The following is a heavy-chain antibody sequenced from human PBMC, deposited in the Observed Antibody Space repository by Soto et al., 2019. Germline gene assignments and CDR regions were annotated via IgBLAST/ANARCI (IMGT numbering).Heavy chain of an antibody. D-gene: IGHD3-16*01. CDR3: AHFPPGAYYDSDFYFDY. CDR1: GFSLTADGEG. V-gene: IGHV2-5*02. CDR2: IHWDDEK. Sequence: QITLKESDPTLVKPTQTLTLTCTFSGFSLTADGEGVGWLRQPPGRALEWIALIHWDDEKRYSPSLKMRLTITKDTSKNQVVLTMTHLDPVDTGTYFCAHFPPGAYYDSDFYFDYWGQGTPVTVSS. J-gene: IGHJ4*02.